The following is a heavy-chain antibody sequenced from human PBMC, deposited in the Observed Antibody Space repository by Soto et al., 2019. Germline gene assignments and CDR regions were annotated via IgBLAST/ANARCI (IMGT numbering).Heavy chain of an antibody. V-gene: IGHV4-39*01. D-gene: IGHD4-4*01. Sequence: TLSLTCTVSGGSISSSSYYWGWIRQPPGKGLEWIGSIYYSGSTYCNPSLKSRVTISVDTSKNQFSLKLSSVTAADTAVYYCARLSVTTYYYYMDVWGKGTTVTVSS. CDR2: IYYSGST. CDR3: ARLSVTTYYYYMDV. CDR1: GGSISSSSYY. J-gene: IGHJ6*03.